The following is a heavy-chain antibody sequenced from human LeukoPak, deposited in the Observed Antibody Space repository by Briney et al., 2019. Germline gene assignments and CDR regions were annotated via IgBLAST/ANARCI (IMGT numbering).Heavy chain of an antibody. D-gene: IGHD6-6*01. CDR2: ISPYSGNT. V-gene: IGHV1-18*01. J-gene: IGHJ4*02. CDR1: GYTFISYS. CDR3: ARVLLGYSSSSPNLAFDY. Sequence: ASVKVSCKASGYTFISYSLTWVRQAPGQGLEWMGWISPYSGNTNYAENFQDRVTLTTDTSTGTAYMELSSLRSEDTAVYYCARVLLGYSSSSPNLAFDYWGQGTLATVSS.